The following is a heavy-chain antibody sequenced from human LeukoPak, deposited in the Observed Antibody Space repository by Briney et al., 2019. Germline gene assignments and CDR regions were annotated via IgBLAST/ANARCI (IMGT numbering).Heavy chain of an antibody. J-gene: IGHJ4*02. CDR3: ANGDYGGPKPGFDY. D-gene: IGHD4-23*01. Sequence: TGGSLRLSCAASGFTFSSSGMHWVRQAPGKGLEWVAFIRYDGSNKYYADSVKGRFTISRDNSKNTLYLQMNSLRAEDTAVYYCANGDYGGPKPGFDYWGQGTLVTVSS. CDR2: IRYDGSNK. V-gene: IGHV3-30*02. CDR1: GFTFSSSG.